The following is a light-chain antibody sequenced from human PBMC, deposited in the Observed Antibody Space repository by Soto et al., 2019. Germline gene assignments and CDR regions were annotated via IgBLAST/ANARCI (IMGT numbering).Light chain of an antibody. V-gene: IGKV3-20*01. CDR1: QSVSNNY. CDR2: GAS. CDR3: LQHLRYPLT. Sequence: EILLTQSPGTLSLSPGERVTLSCRASQSVSNNYLAWYQQNPGQAPRLLIFGASSRATGIPDRFSGSGSGTDFTLTISSLQPEDFATYYCLQHLRYPLTFGGGTKVDIK. J-gene: IGKJ4*01.